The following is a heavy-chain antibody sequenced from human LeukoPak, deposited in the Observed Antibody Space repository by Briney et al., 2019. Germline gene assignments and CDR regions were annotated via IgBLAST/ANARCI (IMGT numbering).Heavy chain of an antibody. Sequence: PSETLSLTCTVSGGSISSYYYTWIRQPPGKGLEWIGSIYHSGSTYYNPSLKSRVTISADTSKNQFSLKLSSVTAADTAVYYCARVLIEYSSSDGFSWFDPWGQGTLVTVSS. CDR1: GGSISSYY. D-gene: IGHD6-6*01. CDR2: IYHSGST. J-gene: IGHJ5*02. V-gene: IGHV4-38-2*02. CDR3: ARVLIEYSSSDGFSWFDP.